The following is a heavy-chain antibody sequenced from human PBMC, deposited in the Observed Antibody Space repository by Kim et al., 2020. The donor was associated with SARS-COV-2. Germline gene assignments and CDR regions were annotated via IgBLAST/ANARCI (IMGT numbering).Heavy chain of an antibody. Sequence: ASVKVSCKASGYTFTSYAMHWVRQAPGQRLEWMGWINAGNGNTKYSQKFQGRVTITRDTSASTAYMELSSLRSEDTAVYYCAREYYDFWSGYYISNWFDPWGQGTLVPVSS. D-gene: IGHD3-3*01. CDR3: AREYYDFWSGYYISNWFDP. J-gene: IGHJ5*02. CDR1: GYTFTSYA. CDR2: INAGNGNT. V-gene: IGHV1-3*01.